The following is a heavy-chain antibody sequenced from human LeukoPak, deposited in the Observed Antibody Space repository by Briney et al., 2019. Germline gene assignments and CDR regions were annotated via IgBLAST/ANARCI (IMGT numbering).Heavy chain of an antibody. V-gene: IGHV1-8*01. CDR2: MNPNSGNT. D-gene: IGHD6-19*01. CDR1: GYTFTSYD. Sequence: ASVKVSCKASGYTFTSYDINWVRQATGRGLEWMGWMNPNSGNTGYAQKFQGRVTMTRNTSISTAYMELSSLRSEDTAVYYCARGGTRYSSGWVGWTDYWGQGTLVTVSS. J-gene: IGHJ4*02. CDR3: ARGGTRYSSGWVGWTDY.